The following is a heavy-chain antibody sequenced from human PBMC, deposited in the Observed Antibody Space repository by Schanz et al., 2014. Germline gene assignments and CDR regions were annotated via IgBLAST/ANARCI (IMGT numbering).Heavy chain of an antibody. J-gene: IGHJ5*02. Sequence: QVKLVESGGGVVQPGRSLRLSCAASGFTFSSYGMHWVRQVPGKGLEWVAVVCYDGSKKYYADSVKGRFTVSRDNSENTLYLQMNSLRAEDTAIYYCAKDMNREATAPESWGQGTLVVVSS. CDR2: VCYDGSKK. CDR1: GFTFSSYG. D-gene: IGHD5-12*01. CDR3: AKDMNREATAPES. V-gene: IGHV3-33*06.